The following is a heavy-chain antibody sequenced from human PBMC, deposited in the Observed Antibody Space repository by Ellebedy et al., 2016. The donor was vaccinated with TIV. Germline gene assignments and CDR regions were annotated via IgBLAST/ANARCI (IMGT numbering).Heavy chain of an antibody. D-gene: IGHD4-17*01. Sequence: GESLKISCAASGFTFSSYGMHWVRQAPGKGLEWVAVIWYDGSNKYYADSVKGRFTISRDNSKNTLYLQMNSLRAEDTAVYYCARQFVDYGDRYFDYWGQGTLVTVSS. J-gene: IGHJ4*02. CDR1: GFTFSSYG. CDR3: ARQFVDYGDRYFDY. CDR2: IWYDGSNK. V-gene: IGHV3-33*01.